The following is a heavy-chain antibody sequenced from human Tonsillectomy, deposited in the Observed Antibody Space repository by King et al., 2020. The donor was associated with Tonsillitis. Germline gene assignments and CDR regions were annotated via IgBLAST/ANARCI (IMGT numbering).Heavy chain of an antibody. J-gene: IGHJ5*02. CDR3: ASRRGYTSGWYWFDP. CDR2: VYYRGST. V-gene: IGHV4-59*03. Sequence: QLQEPGPGLVKHSETLSLTCSVSGASITDYYWSWIRQPPGKGPEWVGDVYYRGSTNLNPSLKSRGTMSIDTSPNQFSLKLTSVTAADTAVYYCASRRGYTSGWYWFDPWGQGTLVTVSS. D-gene: IGHD6-19*01. CDR1: GASITDYY.